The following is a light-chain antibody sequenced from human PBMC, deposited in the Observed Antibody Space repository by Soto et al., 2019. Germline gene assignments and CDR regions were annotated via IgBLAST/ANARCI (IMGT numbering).Light chain of an antibody. CDR3: SSFAGGGNPVL. CDR1: SSDVGGDNY. V-gene: IGLV2-8*01. Sequence: QSALTQPPSASGALGQSVTISCTGTSSDVGGDNYVSWHQQHPGKAPKLMIYDVTKRPSGVPDRFSGSKSGNTASLTVSGLQAEDEADYYCSSFAGGGNPVLFGGGTKLT. CDR2: DVT. J-gene: IGLJ2*01.